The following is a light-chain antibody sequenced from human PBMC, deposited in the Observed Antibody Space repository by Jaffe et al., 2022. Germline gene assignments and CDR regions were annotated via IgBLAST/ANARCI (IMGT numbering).Light chain of an antibody. CDR2: DAS. Sequence: AIQLTQSPSSLSASVGDRVTITCRASQGISSALAWYQQKPGKAPKLLIYDASSLESGVPSRFSGSGSGTDFTLTISSLQPEDFATYYCQQFNSYPQGTWTFGQGTKVEIK. J-gene: IGKJ1*01. CDR3: QQFNSYPQGTWT. CDR1: QGISSA. V-gene: IGKV1-13*02.